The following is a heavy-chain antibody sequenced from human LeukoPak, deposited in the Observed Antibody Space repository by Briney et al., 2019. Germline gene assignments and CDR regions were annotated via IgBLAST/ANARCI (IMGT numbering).Heavy chain of an antibody. CDR2: IYTSGST. J-gene: IGHJ4*02. Sequence: SETLSPTCTVSGGSISSGSYYWTWIRQPAGKGLEWIGHIYTSGSTNYNPSLKSRVTISVDTSKNQFSLKLTSVTAADTAVYYCTKGRGIWGQGTLVTVSS. CDR1: GGSISSGSYY. D-gene: IGHD3-10*01. V-gene: IGHV4-61*09. CDR3: TKGRGI.